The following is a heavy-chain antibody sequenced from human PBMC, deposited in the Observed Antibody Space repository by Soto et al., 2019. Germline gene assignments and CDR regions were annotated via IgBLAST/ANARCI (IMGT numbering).Heavy chain of an antibody. D-gene: IGHD4-17*01. Sequence: WTRIRQPPGKGLEWIGFVSYSGTTKYNASLKSRVTISVDTSRSQISLKVSSVTAADTAVYYCARGATVTHSDYWGQGTLVTVSS. CDR2: VSYSGTT. CDR3: ARGATVTHSDY. J-gene: IGHJ4*02. V-gene: IGHV4-59*01.